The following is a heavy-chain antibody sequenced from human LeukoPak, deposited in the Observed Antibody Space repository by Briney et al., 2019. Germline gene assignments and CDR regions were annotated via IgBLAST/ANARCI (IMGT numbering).Heavy chain of an antibody. D-gene: IGHD3-10*01. J-gene: IGHJ4*02. CDR2: ISSSSSYT. CDR1: GFTFSDYY. CDR3: ASYYYYGSGTFDY. Sequence: PGRSLRLSCSASGFTFSDYYTSCTRHAPGKGLEWVSYISSSSSYTNYADSVKGRFTISRDNAKNSLYLQMNSLRAEDTAVYYCASYYYYGSGTFDYWGQGTLVTVSS. V-gene: IGHV3-11*03.